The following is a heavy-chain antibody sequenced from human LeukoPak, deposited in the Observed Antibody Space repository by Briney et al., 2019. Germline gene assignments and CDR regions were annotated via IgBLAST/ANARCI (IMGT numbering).Heavy chain of an antibody. CDR3: AKVSSSWHGPAFDI. J-gene: IGHJ3*02. D-gene: IGHD6-13*01. Sequence: GGSLRLSCAASGFTFSSYWMSWVRQAPGKGLEWVANINQDGSEQYYVDSVKGRFTISRDNTKNSLYLQMNSLRAEDTAVYYCAKVSSSWHGPAFDIWGQGTMVTVSS. V-gene: IGHV3-7*03. CDR1: GFTFSSYW. CDR2: INQDGSEQ.